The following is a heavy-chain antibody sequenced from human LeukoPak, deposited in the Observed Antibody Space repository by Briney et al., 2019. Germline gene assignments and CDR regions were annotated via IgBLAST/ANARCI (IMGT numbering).Heavy chain of an antibody. CDR1: GGSISSSSYY. CDR3: ARDAGHQLSRRNYYAMDV. J-gene: IGHJ6*02. Sequence: SETLSLTCTVSGGSISSSSYYWGWIRQPPGKELEWIGSIYSGGSSYYNPSLKSRVTISVDASNNQFSLKVNSVTAADTAVYYCARDAGHQLSRRNYYAMDVWGQGTTVTVSS. V-gene: IGHV4-39*07. D-gene: IGHD2-2*01. CDR2: IYSGGSS.